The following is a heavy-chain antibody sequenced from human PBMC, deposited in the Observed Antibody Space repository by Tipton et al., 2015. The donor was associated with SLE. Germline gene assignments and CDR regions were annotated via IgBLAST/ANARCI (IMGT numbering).Heavy chain of an antibody. J-gene: IGHJ4*02. CDR1: GYTFTSYY. V-gene: IGHV1-46*01. D-gene: IGHD1-26*01. CDR3: ARGAEGGSVGATLIDY. CDR2: INPSGGSA. Sequence: QSGPEVKKPGASVKVSCMASGYTFTSYYMHWVRQAPGQGLEWMGIINPSGGSASYAQKFQGRVTMTRDTSTSTVYMELTRLTSEDTAVYYCARGAEGGSVGATLIDYWGQGTLVTVSS.